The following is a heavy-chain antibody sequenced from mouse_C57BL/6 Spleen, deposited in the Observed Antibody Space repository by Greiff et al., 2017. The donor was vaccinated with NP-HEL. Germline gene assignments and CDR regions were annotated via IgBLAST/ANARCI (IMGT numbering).Heavy chain of an antibody. V-gene: IGHV1-53*01. D-gene: IGHD1-1*02. CDR3: ACGSYEDAMDY. Sequence: QVQLQQPGTELVKPGASVKLSCKASGYTFTSYWMHWVKQRPGQGLEWIGNINPSNGGTNYTEKFKSKATLTVDKSSSTAYMQLSRLTYEDCAVYCSACGSYEDAMDYWGQGTSVTVSS. J-gene: IGHJ4*01. CDR1: GYTFTSYW. CDR2: INPSNGGT.